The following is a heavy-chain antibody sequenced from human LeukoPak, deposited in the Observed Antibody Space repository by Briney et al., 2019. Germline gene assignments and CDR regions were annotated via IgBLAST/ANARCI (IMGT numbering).Heavy chain of an antibody. D-gene: IGHD3-10*01. Sequence: ASVKLSCKASGYTFTSYDINWVRQAPGQGLEWVGWISAYDGYTSYSQKLQDRVTMTTDASTTTAYLEVRSLRSDDTAVYYCARDLATYGSGGRYWGQGTPVTVSS. J-gene: IGHJ4*02. CDR2: ISAYDGYT. CDR3: ARDLATYGSGGRY. V-gene: IGHV1-18*01. CDR1: GYTFTSYD.